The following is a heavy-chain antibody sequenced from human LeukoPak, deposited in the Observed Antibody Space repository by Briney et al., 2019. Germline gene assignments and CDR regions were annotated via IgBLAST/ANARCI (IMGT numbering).Heavy chain of an antibody. CDR1: GLSVSSNF. CDR3: AKDYRDGSGWYAGDY. Sequence: PGGSLRLSCAATGLSVSSNFMSWVRQAPGKGLEWVSAIRGGGGGTYYADSVKGRFTISRDNSKNTLYLQMNSLRAEDTAVYYCAKDYRDGSGWYAGDYWGQGTLVTVSS. J-gene: IGHJ4*02. D-gene: IGHD6-19*01. CDR2: IRGGGGGT. V-gene: IGHV3-23*01.